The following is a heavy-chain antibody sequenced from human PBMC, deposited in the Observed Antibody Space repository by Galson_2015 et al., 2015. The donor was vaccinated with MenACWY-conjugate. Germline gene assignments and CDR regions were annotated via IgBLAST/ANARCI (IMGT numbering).Heavy chain of an antibody. Sequence: SLRLSCAASGFTFSSYWMHWVRQAPGKGLVWVSRINSDGSSTNYADSMKGRFTISRDNAKNMLFLQMNSLKVEDTAVYYCAKAFLPGIAAAGTFDYWGQGTLVTVSS. J-gene: IGHJ4*02. CDR2: INSDGSST. CDR1: GFTFSSYW. V-gene: IGHV3-74*01. D-gene: IGHD6-13*01. CDR3: AKAFLPGIAAAGTFDY.